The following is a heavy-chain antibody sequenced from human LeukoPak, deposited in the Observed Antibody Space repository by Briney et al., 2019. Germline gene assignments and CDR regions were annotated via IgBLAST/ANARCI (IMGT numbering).Heavy chain of an antibody. V-gene: IGHV3-66*01. D-gene: IGHD1-26*01. CDR1: KFTVISNY. CDR2: IYTGGSP. CDR3: AAMGPTRLGAFDI. J-gene: IGHJ3*02. Sequence: GGSLRLSCAASKFTVISNYMSWVRQAPGKGLEWVSTIYTGGSPYYVDSVKGRFTIFRDNSKNTLYLQMNSLRAEDTAVYFCAAMGPTRLGAFDIWGQGTMVTVSS.